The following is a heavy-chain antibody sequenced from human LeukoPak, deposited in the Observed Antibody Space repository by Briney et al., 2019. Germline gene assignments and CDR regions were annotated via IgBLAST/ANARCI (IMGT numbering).Heavy chain of an antibody. CDR2: INSDGSSP. V-gene: IGHV3-74*01. J-gene: IGHJ3*02. D-gene: IGHD4-17*01. CDR1: GFTFSNYW. CDR3: ARRGAVTYAFDI. Sequence: GGSLRLSCAASGFTFSNYWMNWVRQAPGKGLVWVSRINSDGSSPSYADSVKGRFTISRDNAKHTLYLQMNSLRAEDTAVYYCARRGAVTYAFDIWGQGTMVTVSS.